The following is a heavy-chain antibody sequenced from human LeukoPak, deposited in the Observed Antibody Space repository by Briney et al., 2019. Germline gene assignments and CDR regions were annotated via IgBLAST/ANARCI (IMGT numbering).Heavy chain of an antibody. CDR3: AKDVYNWNFYFDY. Sequence: TGGSLRLSCAASGFTFSSYAMSWVRQAPGKGLEWVSAISGSGGSTYYADSVKGRFTISRDNSKKTLYLQMNSLGAEDTAIFYCAKDVYNWNFYFDYWGQGTLVTVSS. CDR1: GFTFSSYA. CDR2: ISGSGGST. D-gene: IGHD1-7*01. V-gene: IGHV3-23*01. J-gene: IGHJ4*02.